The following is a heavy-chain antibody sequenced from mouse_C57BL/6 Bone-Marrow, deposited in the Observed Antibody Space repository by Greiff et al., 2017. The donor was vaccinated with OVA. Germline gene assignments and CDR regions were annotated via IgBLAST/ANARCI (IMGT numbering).Heavy chain of an antibody. V-gene: IGHV3-1*01. CDR3: ARSDYDYTWFAY. CDR2: ISYSGST. J-gene: IGHJ3*01. CDR1: GYSITSGYD. Sequence: EVQLQQSGPGMVKPSQSLSLTCTVTGYSITSGYDWHWIRHFPGNKLEWMGYISYSGSTNYNPSLKSRISITHDTSKNHFFLKLNSVTTEDTATYYCARSDYDYTWFAYWGQGTLVTVSA. D-gene: IGHD2-4*01.